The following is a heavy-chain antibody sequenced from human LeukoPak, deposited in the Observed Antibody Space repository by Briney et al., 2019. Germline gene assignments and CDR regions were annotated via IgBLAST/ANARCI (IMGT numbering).Heavy chain of an antibody. J-gene: IGHJ3*02. D-gene: IGHD3-22*01. V-gene: IGHV1-18*01. CDR1: GYTFTSYG. Sequence: ASVKVSCKASGYTFTSYGISWVRQAPGQGLEWMGWISAYNGNTNYAQKLQGRVTMTTDTSTSTAYMELRSLRSDDTAVYYCARDTMIVVVSHDAFDIWGQGTMVTVSS. CDR2: ISAYNGNT. CDR3: ARDTMIVVVSHDAFDI.